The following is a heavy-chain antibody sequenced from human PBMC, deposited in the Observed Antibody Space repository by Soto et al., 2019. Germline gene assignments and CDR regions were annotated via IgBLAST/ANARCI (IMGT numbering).Heavy chain of an antibody. CDR3: ARSPYSSGWYKFFFDY. CDR2: VIPNRGVT. Sequence: ASVKVSCKASGGTLSSYTFSWVRQAPGQGLEWMGRVIPNRGVTNYAKKFQGRFTIVVDTSTSTAYMELNRLRYEDTAVYYCARSPYSSGWYKFFFDYWGQGTLVTVSS. J-gene: IGHJ4*02. V-gene: IGHV1-69*02. CDR1: GGTLSSYT. D-gene: IGHD6-19*01.